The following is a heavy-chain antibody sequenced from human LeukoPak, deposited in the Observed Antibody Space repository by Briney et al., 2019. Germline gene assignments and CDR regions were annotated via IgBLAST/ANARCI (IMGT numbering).Heavy chain of an antibody. CDR3: ATIPMYSGSYSYAFDI. Sequence: GASVKVSCKASGYTSTGYYMHWVRQAPGQGLEWMGRINPNSGGTNYAQKFQGRVTMTRDTSISTAYMELSRLRSDDTAVYYCATIPMYSGSYSYAFDIWGQGQWSPSLQ. CDR1: GYTSTGYY. V-gene: IGHV1-2*06. CDR2: INPNSGGT. D-gene: IGHD1-26*01. J-gene: IGHJ3*02.